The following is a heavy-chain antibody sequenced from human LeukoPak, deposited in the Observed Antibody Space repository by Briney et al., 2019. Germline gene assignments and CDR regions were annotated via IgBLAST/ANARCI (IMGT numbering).Heavy chain of an antibody. D-gene: IGHD3-3*01. Sequence: SGPTLVKPTQTLTLTCTFSGFSLSTSGVGVGWIRQPPGKALEWRALISWNDDKRYTPSLKSRLTITKDTSKNHVVLTMTNMDPVDTATYYCAHSDLGYDFWSGYYDYWGQGTLVTVSS. V-gene: IGHV2-5*01. CDR3: AHSDLGYDFWSGYYDY. CDR2: ISWNDDK. J-gene: IGHJ4*02. CDR1: GFSLSTSGVG.